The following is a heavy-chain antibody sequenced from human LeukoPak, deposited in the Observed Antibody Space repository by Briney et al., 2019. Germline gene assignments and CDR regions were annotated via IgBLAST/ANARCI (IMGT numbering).Heavy chain of an antibody. J-gene: IGHJ4*02. CDR3: AKDLNNKGRGFDY. D-gene: IGHD1-14*01. CDR2: IRTSVSRT. CDR1: GFTFSSYG. V-gene: IGHV3-23*01. Sequence: PGGSLRLSCAASGFTFSSYGLSWVRQAPGKGLEWVSAIRTSVSRTYYADSVQGRFIISRDNSKNTLYLQMDSVRADDPAVYYCAKDLNNKGRGFDYWGQGTLVTVSS.